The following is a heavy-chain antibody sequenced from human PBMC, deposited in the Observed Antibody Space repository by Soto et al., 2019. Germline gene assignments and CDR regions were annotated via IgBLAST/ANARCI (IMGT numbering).Heavy chain of an antibody. CDR2: ISYDGSNK. CDR3: AKSISWDYYYGMDV. J-gene: IGHJ6*02. Sequence: QVQLVESGGGVVQPGRSLRLSCAASVFTFSSYGMHWVRQAPGKGLEWVAVISYDGSNKYYADSVKGRFTISRDNSKNTLYLQMNSLRAEDTAVYYCAKSISWDYYYGMDVWGQGTTVTVSS. CDR1: VFTFSSYG. D-gene: IGHD3-16*01. V-gene: IGHV3-30*18.